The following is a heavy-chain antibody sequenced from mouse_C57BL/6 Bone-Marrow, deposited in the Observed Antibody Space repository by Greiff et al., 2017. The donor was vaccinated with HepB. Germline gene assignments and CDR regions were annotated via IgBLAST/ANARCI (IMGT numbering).Heavy chain of an antibody. J-gene: IGHJ3*01. V-gene: IGHV5-16*01. Sequence: EVNLVESEGGLVQPGSSMKLSCTASGFTFSDYYMAWVRQVPEKGLEWVANINYDGSSTYYLDSLKSRFIISRDNAKNILYLQMSSLKSEDTATYYCAREDYYDRLAWFAYWGQGTLVTVSA. D-gene: IGHD2-4*01. CDR2: INYDGSST. CDR3: AREDYYDRLAWFAY. CDR1: GFTFSDYY.